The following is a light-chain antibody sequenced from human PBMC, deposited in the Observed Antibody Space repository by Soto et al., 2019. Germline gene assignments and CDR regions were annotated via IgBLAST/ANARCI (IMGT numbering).Light chain of an antibody. J-gene: IGKJ1*01. CDR3: QQYGSSST. CDR2: GAS. V-gene: IGKV3-20*01. CDR1: QSVSSTY. Sequence: EIVLTQSPGTLSLSPVERATLSCMASQSVSSTYLAWYHQKPGQAPRLLIYGASSRATGIPDRFSGSGSGTDFTLTISRLEPEDFAVYYCQQYGSSSTCGQGTKGDI.